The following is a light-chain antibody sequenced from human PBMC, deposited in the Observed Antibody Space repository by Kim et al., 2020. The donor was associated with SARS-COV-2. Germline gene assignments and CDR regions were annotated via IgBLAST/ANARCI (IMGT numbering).Light chain of an antibody. CDR1: QDSRKF. J-gene: IGKJ5*01. Sequence: FVGDSVTITCPASQDSRKFLNWYQHKPGKAPELLISDASTLRTGVPSRFSGSASGTHFTFTISNLQPEDIATYYCQQYNNLQAITFGQGTRLEIK. CDR2: DAS. V-gene: IGKV1-33*01. CDR3: QQYNNLQAIT.